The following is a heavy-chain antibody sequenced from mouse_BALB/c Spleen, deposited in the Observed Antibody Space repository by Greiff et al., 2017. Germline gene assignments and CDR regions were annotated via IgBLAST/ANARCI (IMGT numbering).Heavy chain of an antibody. CDR3: ARENYRYDYFDY. CDR2: INPSNGRT. J-gene: IGHJ2*01. V-gene: IGHV1S81*02. CDR1: GYTFTSYW. Sequence: QVQLQQPGAELVKPGASVKLSCKASGYTFTSYWMHWVKQRPGQGLEWIGEINPSNGRTSYNQKFKGKATLTVDKSSSTAYMELRSLTSEDSAVYYCARENYRYDYFDYWGQGTTLTVSS. D-gene: IGHD2-14*01.